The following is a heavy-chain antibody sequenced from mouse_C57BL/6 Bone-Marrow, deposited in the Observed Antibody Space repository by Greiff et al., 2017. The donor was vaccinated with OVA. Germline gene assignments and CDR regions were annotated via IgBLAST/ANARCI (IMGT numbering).Heavy chain of an antibody. CDR2: IWSGGST. V-gene: IGHV2-2*01. CDR1: GFSLTSYG. D-gene: IGHD2-4*01. J-gene: IGHJ4*01. Sequence: VKLVESGPGLVQPSQSLSITCTVSGFSLTSYGVHWVRQSPGKGLEWLGVIWSGGSTDYNAAFISRLSISKDNSKSQVFFKMNSLQADDTAIYYCATPYDYDGYYAMDYWGQGTSVTVSS. CDR3: ATPYDYDGYYAMDY.